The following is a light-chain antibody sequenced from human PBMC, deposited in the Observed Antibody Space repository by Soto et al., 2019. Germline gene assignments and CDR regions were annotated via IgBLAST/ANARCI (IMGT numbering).Light chain of an antibody. V-gene: IGKV3-20*01. CDR1: QSVSSSY. CDR3: QRCGSSHGT. J-gene: IGKJ1*01. CDR2: GAS. Sequence: EIVLTQSPGTLSLSPGERATLSCRASQSVSSSYLAWYQQKPGQAPRLLIYGASSRATGIPDRFSGSGSGTDFTLTISRLEPEDFALYCCQRCGSSHGTFGEGTKVEIK.